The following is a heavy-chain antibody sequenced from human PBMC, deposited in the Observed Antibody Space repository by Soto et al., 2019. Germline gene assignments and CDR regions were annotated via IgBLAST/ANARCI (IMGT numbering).Heavy chain of an antibody. CDR3: ARDHGGSYQADAFDP. CDR1: GYTFTTYG. D-gene: IGHD1-26*01. CDR2: VSPYDGDT. Sequence: QVQLVQSGVEVKKPGASVKVSCKASGYTFTTYGISWVRQAPGQGREWVGWVSPYDGDTNYADALQGRVTMTTDTSTTTAYMELRSLRSDDTAMYYCARDHGGSYQADAFDPWGQGTLVIVSS. V-gene: IGHV1-18*01. J-gene: IGHJ5*02.